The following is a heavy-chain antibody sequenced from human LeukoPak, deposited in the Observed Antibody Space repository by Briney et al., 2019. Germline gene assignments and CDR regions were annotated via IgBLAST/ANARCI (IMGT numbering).Heavy chain of an antibody. CDR1: GFTFSNAW. CDR2: IKRKGDDGTI. V-gene: IGHV3-15*01. CDR3: TAGTGRSDFDY. D-gene: IGHD3/OR15-3a*01. J-gene: IGHJ4*02. Sequence: GGSLRLSCAASGFTFSNAWMSWVRQAPGGGLEWVGRIKRKGDDGTIDYAAPVKGRLSISRDDSKNTVYLQMNSLKSEDTAVYYCTAGTGRSDFDYWGQGTLVTVSS.